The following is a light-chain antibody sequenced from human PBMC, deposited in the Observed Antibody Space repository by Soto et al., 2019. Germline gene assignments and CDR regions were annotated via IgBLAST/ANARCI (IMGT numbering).Light chain of an antibody. CDR3: QQANSFPLT. CDR1: QAIGSW. Sequence: DIQMTQSPSSVSASVGDSVPITCRASQAIGSWLAWYQQKAGKAPKLLIYAASSLQSGVPSRFSGSGSGTDFTLTISSLQPEDFATYYCQQANSFPLTFGGGTKVEIK. V-gene: IGKV1-12*01. CDR2: AAS. J-gene: IGKJ4*01.